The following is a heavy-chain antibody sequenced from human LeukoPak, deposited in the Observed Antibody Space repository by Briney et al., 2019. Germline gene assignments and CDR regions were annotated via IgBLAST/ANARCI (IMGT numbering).Heavy chain of an antibody. CDR2: INPNSGGT. CDR1: GYTFTGYY. D-gene: IGHD3-10*01. Sequence: ASVKVSCKASGYTFTGYYMHWVRQAPGQGLEWMGWINPNSGGTNYAQKFQGRVTMTRDTSISTAHMELSRLRSDDTAVYYCARDYYGSGRSYDYWGQGTLVTVSS. CDR3: ARDYYGSGRSYDY. J-gene: IGHJ4*02. V-gene: IGHV1-2*02.